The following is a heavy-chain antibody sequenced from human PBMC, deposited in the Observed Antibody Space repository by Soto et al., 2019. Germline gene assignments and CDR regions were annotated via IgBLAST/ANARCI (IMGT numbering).Heavy chain of an antibody. V-gene: IGHV1-18*01. J-gene: IGHJ4*02. CDR3: ARGRYGDY. Sequence: QVHLVQSGAEVKKPGASVKVSCKGSGYGFTTYGITWVRQAPGQGLEWMAWISAHNGNTNYAQKLQGRVTVTRDTSTSTAYMELRSLRSDYTAVYYCARGRYGDYWGKGALVTVSS. CDR1: GYGFTTYG. CDR2: ISAHNGNT. D-gene: IGHD1-1*01.